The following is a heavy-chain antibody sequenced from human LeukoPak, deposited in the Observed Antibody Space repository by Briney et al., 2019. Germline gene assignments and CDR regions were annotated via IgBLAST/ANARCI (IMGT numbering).Heavy chain of an antibody. D-gene: IGHD3-10*01. Sequence: SQTLSLTCTVSGGSISSGDYYWSWIRQPPGKGLEWIGYIYYSGSTNYNPSLKSRVTISVDTSKNQFSLKLSSVTAADTAVYYCARVGTAMVRGVMAYYFDYWGQGTLVTVSS. CDR1: GGSISSGDYY. CDR2: IYYSGST. CDR3: ARVGTAMVRGVMAYYFDY. J-gene: IGHJ4*02. V-gene: IGHV4-30-4*01.